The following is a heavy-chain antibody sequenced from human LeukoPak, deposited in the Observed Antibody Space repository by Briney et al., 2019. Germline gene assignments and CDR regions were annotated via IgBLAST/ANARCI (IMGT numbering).Heavy chain of an antibody. CDR1: GGSISSSSYY. CDR3: AGEMATKGGNAFDI. Sequence: SETLSLTCTVSGGSISSSSYYWGWIRQPPGRGLEWIGSIYYSGSTYYNPSLKSRVTISVDTSKSQSSLKLSSVTAADTAVYYCAGEMATKGGNAFDIWGQGTMVTVSS. D-gene: IGHD5-24*01. J-gene: IGHJ3*02. CDR2: IYYSGST. V-gene: IGHV4-39*01.